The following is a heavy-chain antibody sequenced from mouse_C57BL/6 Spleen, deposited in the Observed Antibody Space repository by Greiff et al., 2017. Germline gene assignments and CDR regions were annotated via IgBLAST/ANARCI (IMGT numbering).Heavy chain of an antibody. Sequence: QVQLQQSGPELVKPGASVKISCKASGYAFSSSWMNWVKQRPGKGLEWIGRIYPGDGDTNYNGKFKGKATLTADKSSSPAYMQLSSLTSEDSAVYFCARMAQAFDYWGQGTTLTVSS. J-gene: IGHJ2*01. CDR1: GYAFSSSW. D-gene: IGHD3-2*02. CDR3: ARMAQAFDY. CDR2: IYPGDGDT. V-gene: IGHV1-82*01.